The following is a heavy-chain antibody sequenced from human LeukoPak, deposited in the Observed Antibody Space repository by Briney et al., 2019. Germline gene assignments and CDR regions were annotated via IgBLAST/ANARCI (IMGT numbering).Heavy chain of an antibody. V-gene: IGHV1-8*02. CDR2: MNPNSGNT. CDR3: ARGPDNPITIFGVVLTNYYYYYYMDV. J-gene: IGHJ6*03. CDR1: GYTFTSYD. D-gene: IGHD3-3*01. Sequence: ASVKVSCKASGYTFTSYDINWVRQATGQGLEWMGWMNPNSGNTGYAQKFQGRVTMTRDTSISTAYMELSRLRSDDTAVYYCARGPDNPITIFGVVLTNYYYYYYMDVWGKGTTVTVSS.